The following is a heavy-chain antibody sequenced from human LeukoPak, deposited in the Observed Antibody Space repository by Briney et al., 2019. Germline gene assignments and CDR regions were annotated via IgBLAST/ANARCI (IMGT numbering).Heavy chain of an antibody. J-gene: IGHJ4*02. CDR3: AREGVAARGFDY. V-gene: IGHV1-8*01. Sequence: ASVKVSCKASGYTFTSYDINWVRQATGQGLEWMGWINPNSGNTGYAQKFQGRVTMTRNTSISTAYMELSSLRSEDTAVYYCAREGVAARGFDYRGQGTLVTVSS. CDR1: GYTFTSYD. CDR2: INPNSGNT. D-gene: IGHD6-6*01.